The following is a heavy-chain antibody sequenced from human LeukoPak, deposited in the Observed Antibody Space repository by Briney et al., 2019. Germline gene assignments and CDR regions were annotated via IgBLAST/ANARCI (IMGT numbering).Heavy chain of an antibody. CDR2: ISGSGGNT. J-gene: IGHJ4*02. V-gene: IGHV3-21*01. Sequence: GSLRLSCAASGFTFNNHAMSWVRQAPGRGLEWVSAISGSGGNTYYADSVKGRFTISRDNAKNSLYLQMNSLRAEDTAVYYCARGETYYYDSSGYSDYWGQGTLVTVSS. D-gene: IGHD3-22*01. CDR3: ARGETYYYDSSGYSDY. CDR1: GFTFNNHA.